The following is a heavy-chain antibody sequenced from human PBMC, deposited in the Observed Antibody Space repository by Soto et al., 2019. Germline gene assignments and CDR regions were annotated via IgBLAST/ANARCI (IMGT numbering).Heavy chain of an antibody. CDR2: IIPIFGTA. V-gene: IGHV1-69*13. J-gene: IGHJ6*02. CDR1: GGTFTSYA. Sequence: SVKVSCKASGGTFTSYAISWVRQAPGQGLEWMGGIIPIFGTANYAQKFQGRVTITADESTSTAYMELSSVRSEDTAVYYCARDLTQKHYDILTGPDDGMYVWGQGTTVTVSS. CDR3: ARDLTQKHYDILTGPDDGMYV. D-gene: IGHD3-9*01.